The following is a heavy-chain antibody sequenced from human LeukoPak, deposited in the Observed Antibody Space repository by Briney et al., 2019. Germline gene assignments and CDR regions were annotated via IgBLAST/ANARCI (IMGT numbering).Heavy chain of an antibody. Sequence: SETPSLTCTVSGGSISSYYWSWIRQPPGKGLEWIGYIYYSGSTNYNPSLKSRVTISVDTSKNQFSLKLSSVTAADTAVYYCARGNWNYVGYFDYWGQGTLVTVSS. V-gene: IGHV4-59*01. CDR2: IYYSGST. J-gene: IGHJ4*02. D-gene: IGHD1-7*01. CDR3: ARGNWNYVGYFDY. CDR1: GGSISSYY.